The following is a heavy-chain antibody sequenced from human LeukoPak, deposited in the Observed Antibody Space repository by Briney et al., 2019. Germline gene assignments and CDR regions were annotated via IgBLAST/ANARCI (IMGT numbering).Heavy chain of an antibody. CDR3: AKESDSICGGWYYP. J-gene: IGHJ5*02. D-gene: IGHD2-21*01. CDR1: GFTLSGYD. CDR2: ISGSGGST. Sequence: GGSLRLSCDASGFTLSGYDMSWVRQAPGKGLEWVSGISGSGGSTYYADSVNGRFTISRDNSKNTLYLQMNSLTGEDMAIHYGAKESDSICGGWYYPWGQGTLATVSS. V-gene: IGHV3-23*01.